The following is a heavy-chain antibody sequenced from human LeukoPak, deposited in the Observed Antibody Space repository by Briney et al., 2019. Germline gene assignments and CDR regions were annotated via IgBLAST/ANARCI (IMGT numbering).Heavy chain of an antibody. J-gene: IGHJ4*02. CDR2: ISGNGGST. CDR1: GSTFSSYA. V-gene: IGHV3-23*01. D-gene: IGHD7-27*01. CDR3: AMRANGELGVFDY. Sequence: GGSLRLSCAASGSTFSSYAVNWVRQAPGKGLERVSAISGNGGSTYYADSVKGRFTISRDNSKNTLWLQMNSLRVEDTAVYYCAMRANGELGVFDYWGQGTLVTVSS.